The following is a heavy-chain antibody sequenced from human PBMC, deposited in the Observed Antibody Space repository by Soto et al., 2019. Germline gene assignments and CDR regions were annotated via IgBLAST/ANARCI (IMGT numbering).Heavy chain of an antibody. CDR3: ARGDVLLWFGEFPSLAFDI. V-gene: IGHV4-34*01. CDR2: INHSGST. CDR1: GGSFSGYY. Sequence: SETLSLTCAVYGGSFSGYYWRWIRQPPGKGLEWIGEINHSGSTNYNPSLKSRVTISVDTSKNQFSLKLSSVTAADTAVYYCARGDVLLWFGEFPSLAFDIWGQGTMVTVSS. J-gene: IGHJ3*02. D-gene: IGHD3-10*01.